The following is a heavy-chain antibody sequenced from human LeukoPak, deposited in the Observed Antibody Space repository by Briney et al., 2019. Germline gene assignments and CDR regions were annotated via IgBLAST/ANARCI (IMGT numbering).Heavy chain of an antibody. V-gene: IGHV3-7*01. CDR3: AREIRDAFDI. CDR2: IKQDGSEK. J-gene: IGHJ3*02. CDR1: GFNFRSYN. Sequence: GGSLRLSCAASGFNFRSYNVNWVRQAPGKGLEWVANIKQDGSEKYYVDSVKGRFTISRDNAKNSLYLQMNSLRAEDTAVYYCAREIRDAFDIWGQGTMVTVSS.